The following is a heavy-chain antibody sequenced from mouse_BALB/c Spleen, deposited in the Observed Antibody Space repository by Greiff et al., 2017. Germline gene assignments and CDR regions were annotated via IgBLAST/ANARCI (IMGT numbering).Heavy chain of an antibody. CDR1: GFTFSSYA. CDR3: AKAYYYGSSHWYFGV. Sequence: EVQLVESGGGLVKPGGSLKLSCAASGFTFSSYAMSWVRQTPEKRLEWVASISSGGSTYYPDSVKGRFTISRDNARNILYLQMSSLRSEDTAMYYCAKAYYYGSSHWYFGVWGAGTTVTVSS. J-gene: IGHJ1*01. D-gene: IGHD1-1*01. V-gene: IGHV5-6-5*01. CDR2: ISSGGST.